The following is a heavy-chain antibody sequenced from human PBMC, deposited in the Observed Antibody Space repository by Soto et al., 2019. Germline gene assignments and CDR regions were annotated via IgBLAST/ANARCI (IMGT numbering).Heavy chain of an antibody. Sequence: QVQLVESGGGVVQPGRSLRLSCAASGFTLSSYAMHWVRQAPGKGLEWVAVISYDGSNKYYADSVKGRFTTSRDNSKNTLYLQMNSLRAEDTAVYYCARNLNRASDEHCSSTSCRDYYYYGMDVWGQGTTVTVSS. D-gene: IGHD2-2*01. CDR3: ARNLNRASDEHCSSTSCRDYYYYGMDV. CDR2: ISYDGSNK. CDR1: GFTLSSYA. V-gene: IGHV3-30-3*01. J-gene: IGHJ6*02.